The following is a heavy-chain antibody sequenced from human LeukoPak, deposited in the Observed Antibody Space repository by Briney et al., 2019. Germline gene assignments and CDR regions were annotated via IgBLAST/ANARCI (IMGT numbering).Heavy chain of an antibody. V-gene: IGHV4-39*07. CDR1: GGSISSSSYY. CDR3: AGTVVAFYYYYMDV. CDR2: IYYSGST. Sequence: SETLSLTCTVSGGSISSSSYYWGWIRQPPGKGLEWIGSIYYSGSTYYNPSLKSRVTISVDTSKNQFSLKLSSVTAADTAVYYCAGTVVAFYYYYMDVWGKGTTVTVSS. J-gene: IGHJ6*03. D-gene: IGHD2-15*01.